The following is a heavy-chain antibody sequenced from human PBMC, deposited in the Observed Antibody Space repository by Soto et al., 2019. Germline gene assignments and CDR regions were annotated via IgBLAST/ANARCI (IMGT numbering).Heavy chain of an antibody. Sequence: ASVKVSCKASGYTFVDNYLHWVRQAPGQGLEWMGWINPDSGATKYAQTFQGWVPMTRDTSISTAYMELSNLRSDDTAIYYCARGSFSISRGGIDVWGQGTTVTVSS. V-gene: IGHV1-2*04. CDR1: GYTFVDNY. D-gene: IGHD3-16*02. CDR3: ARGSFSISRGGIDV. CDR2: INPDSGAT. J-gene: IGHJ6*02.